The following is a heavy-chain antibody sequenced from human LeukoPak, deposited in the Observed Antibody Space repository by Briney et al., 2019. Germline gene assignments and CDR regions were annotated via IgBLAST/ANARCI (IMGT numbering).Heavy chain of an antibody. J-gene: IGHJ4*02. Sequence: SQTLSLTCTVSGGSISSGDYYWSWIRQPPGKGLEWIGYIYYSGSTYYNPSLKSRVTISVDTSKNQFSLKLSSVTAADTAVYYCARMQSSGHYYDYWGQGTLVTVSS. CDR3: ARMQSSGHYYDY. D-gene: IGHD3-22*01. V-gene: IGHV4-30-4*01. CDR1: GGSISSGDYY. CDR2: IYYSGST.